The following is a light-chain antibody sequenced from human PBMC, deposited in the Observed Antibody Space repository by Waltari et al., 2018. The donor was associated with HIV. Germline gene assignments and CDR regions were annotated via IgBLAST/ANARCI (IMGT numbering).Light chain of an antibody. V-gene: IGLV1-51*02. Sequence: QSVLTQPPSVSAAPGQKVTISCSGSSSNIGKTYVTWYQQLPGTAPKLLIYENDKRPSGIPDRFSGSKSGTSATLGITGLQTGDEAHYYCGTWDSGLSTGGVFGGGTKLTVL. CDR1: SSNIGKTY. CDR3: GTWDSGLSTGGV. CDR2: END. J-gene: IGLJ3*02.